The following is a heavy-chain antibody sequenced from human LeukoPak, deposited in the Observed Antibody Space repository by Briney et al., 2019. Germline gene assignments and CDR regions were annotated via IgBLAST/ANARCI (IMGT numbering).Heavy chain of an antibody. CDR3: ARARRVVVAATPTRFDP. D-gene: IGHD2-15*01. Sequence: ASVKVSCKASGYIFTGYYMHWVRQAPGQGLEWMGWINPNSGGTNYAQKFQGRVTMTRDTSISTAYMELSRLRSDDTAVYYCARARRVVVAATPTRFDPWGQGTLVTVSS. CDR1: GYIFTGYY. V-gene: IGHV1-2*02. J-gene: IGHJ5*02. CDR2: INPNSGGT.